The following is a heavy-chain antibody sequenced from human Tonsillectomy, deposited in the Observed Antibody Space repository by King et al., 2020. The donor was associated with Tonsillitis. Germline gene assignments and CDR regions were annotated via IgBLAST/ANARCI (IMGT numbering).Heavy chain of an antibody. J-gene: IGHJ5*02. D-gene: IGHD3-9*01. Sequence: QLVQSGAEVKKPGASVKVSCKASGYTFTSYAMHWVRQAPGQRLEWMGWINAGNGNTKYSQKFQGRVTITRDTSASTAYMELSSLRSEDTAVYYCARDRNYDILTGYYLWNWFDPWGQGTLVTVSS. V-gene: IGHV1-3*01. CDR3: ARDRNYDILTGYYLWNWFDP. CDR1: GYTFTSYA. CDR2: INAGNGNT.